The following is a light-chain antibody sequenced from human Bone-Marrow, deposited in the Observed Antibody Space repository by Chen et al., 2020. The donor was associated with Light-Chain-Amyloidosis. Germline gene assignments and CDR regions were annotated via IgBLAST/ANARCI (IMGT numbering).Light chain of an antibody. CDR3: QSADSSRTYEVI. J-gene: IGLJ2*01. CDR2: RDT. V-gene: IGLV3-25*03. Sequence: SYELTQPPSVSGSPGQTARITCSGDDLPTKYAYWYQQKPGQAPVLVIHRDTERPSGISERFSGSSSGTTATLTISGVQAEDEADYHCQSADSSRTYEVIFGGVTQLTVL. CDR1: DLPTKY.